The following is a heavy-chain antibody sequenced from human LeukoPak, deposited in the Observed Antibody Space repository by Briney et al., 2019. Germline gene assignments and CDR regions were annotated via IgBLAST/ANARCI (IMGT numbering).Heavy chain of an antibody. V-gene: IGHV4-38-2*02. J-gene: IGHJ4*02. CDR3: AREGLWLQYYFDY. Sequence: SETLSLTCTVSGYSISSGYYWGWIRQPPGKGLEWIGSIYHSGSTYYNPSLKSRVTISVDTSKNQFSLKLSSATAADTAVYYCAREGLWLQYYFDYWGQGTLVTVSS. D-gene: IGHD5-24*01. CDR2: IYHSGST. CDR1: GYSISSGYY.